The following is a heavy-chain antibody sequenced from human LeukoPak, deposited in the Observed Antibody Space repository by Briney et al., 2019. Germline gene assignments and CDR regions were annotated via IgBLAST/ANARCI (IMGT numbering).Heavy chain of an antibody. Sequence: SGGSLRLSCAASGFTFSSYWMHWVRQAPGKGLVWVSRINSDGSSTSYADSVKGRFTISRDNAKNTLYLQMNSLRAEDTAVYYCVRSFRSSGSENFDYWGQGTLVTVSS. D-gene: IGHD3-10*01. V-gene: IGHV3-74*01. CDR1: GFTFSSYW. CDR3: VRSFRSSGSENFDY. CDR2: INSDGSST. J-gene: IGHJ4*02.